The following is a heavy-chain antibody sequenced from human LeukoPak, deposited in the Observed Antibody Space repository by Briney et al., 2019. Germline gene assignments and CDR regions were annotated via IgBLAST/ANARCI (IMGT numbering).Heavy chain of an antibody. CDR2: IYYSGST. D-gene: IGHD5-24*01. V-gene: IGHV4-39*01. J-gene: IGHJ4*02. CDR1: GGSISSSSYY. CDR3: AGVDRQLLSYDY. Sequence: SETLSLTCTVSGGSISSSSYYWGWIRQPPGKGLEWIGSIYYSGSTYYNPSLKSRVTISVDTSKNQFSLKLSSVTAADTAVYYCAGVDRQLLSYDYWGQGTLVTVSS.